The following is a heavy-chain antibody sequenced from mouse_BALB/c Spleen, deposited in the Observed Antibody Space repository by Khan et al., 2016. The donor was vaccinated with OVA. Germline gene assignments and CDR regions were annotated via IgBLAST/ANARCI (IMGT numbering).Heavy chain of an antibody. V-gene: IGHV3-2*02. CDR3: ARKDYYDYDPFPY. D-gene: IGHD2-4*01. CDR2: INYSGNT. CDR1: GYSITSEYA. J-gene: IGHJ3*01. Sequence: EVQLQESGPGLVKPSQSLSLTCTVTGYSITSEYAWNWIRQFPGNKLEWMGYINYSGNTRFNPSLKGRTSITRDTSKNQFFLQLNSVTTEDTATYYCARKDYYDYDPFPYWGQGTLGTVSA.